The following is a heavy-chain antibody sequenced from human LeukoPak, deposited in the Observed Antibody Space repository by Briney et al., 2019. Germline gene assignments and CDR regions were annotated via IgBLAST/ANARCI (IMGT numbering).Heavy chain of an antibody. CDR3: AREYSYGHGGFDY. J-gene: IGHJ4*02. Sequence: GGSLRLSCAASGFTFSDYYMSWIRQAPGKGLEWVPYISSSDSTIYYADSVKGRFTISRDNAKNSLYLQMNSLRAEDTAVYYCAREYSYGHGGFDYWGQGTLVTVSS. CDR2: ISSSDSTI. CDR1: GFTFSDYY. D-gene: IGHD5-18*01. V-gene: IGHV3-11*01.